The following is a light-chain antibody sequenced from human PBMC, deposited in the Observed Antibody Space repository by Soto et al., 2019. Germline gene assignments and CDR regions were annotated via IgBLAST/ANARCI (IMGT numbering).Light chain of an antibody. V-gene: IGKV3-15*01. CDR3: QQYNSWPPYT. J-gene: IGKJ2*01. CDR2: GAS. CDR1: QSVSSN. Sequence: EIVMTQSPATLSVSPGERATLSCGASQSVSSNLAWYQQKPGQAPRLLIYGASTRATDIPARFSGSGSGTEFTLTISSLQSEDFAVYYCQQYNSWPPYTFGQGTKLEIK.